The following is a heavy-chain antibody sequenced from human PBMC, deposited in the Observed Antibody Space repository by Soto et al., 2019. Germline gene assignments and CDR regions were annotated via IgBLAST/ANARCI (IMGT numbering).Heavy chain of an antibody. CDR1: GGSVRGYF. CDR3: QGGDF. CDR2: INDSGNT. D-gene: IGHD3-16*01. V-gene: IGHV4-34*01. J-gene: IGHJ4*02. Sequence: SETLSLTCAVSGGSVRGYFWSWIRQSPAKGLEWIGEINDSGNTYYNPSFKSRLTISVDTSTSQISLRLTSVTAADSAVYYCQGGDFWGQGTRVTVSS.